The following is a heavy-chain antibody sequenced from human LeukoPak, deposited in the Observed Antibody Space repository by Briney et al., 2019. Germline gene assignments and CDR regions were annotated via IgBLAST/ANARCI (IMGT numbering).Heavy chain of an antibody. V-gene: IGHV3-74*01. CDR3: VSSEWYAAFDI. D-gene: IGHD6-19*01. CDR1: GFSFSSHW. Sequence: GGSLRLSCAAAGFSFSSHWMHWVRHAPGKGLVWVSRINSDGSSISYADSVKGRFTISRDNAKNTLYLQMNSLRAEDTAVYYCVSSEWYAAFDIWGQGTIVTVSS. J-gene: IGHJ3*02. CDR2: INSDGSSI.